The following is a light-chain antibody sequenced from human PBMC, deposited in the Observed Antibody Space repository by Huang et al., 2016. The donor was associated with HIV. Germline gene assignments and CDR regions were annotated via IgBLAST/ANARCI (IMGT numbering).Light chain of an antibody. CDR2: DAS. CDR1: QSVTSY. J-gene: IGKJ4*01. V-gene: IGKV3-11*01. Sequence: EIVLTQSPVTLSLSPGERATLSCRASQSVTSYLAWFQQKPGQAPRLLIYDASNRATGILARFSGSGSGTDFTLTISSLEPEDFAVYYCQQRSKWPLTFGGGTKVEIK. CDR3: QQRSKWPLT.